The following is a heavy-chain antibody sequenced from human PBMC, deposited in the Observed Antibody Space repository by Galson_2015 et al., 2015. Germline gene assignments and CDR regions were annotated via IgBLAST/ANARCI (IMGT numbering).Heavy chain of an antibody. CDR1: GGTFSSYT. CDR2: IIPILGIA. D-gene: IGHD3-10*01. J-gene: IGHJ4*02. V-gene: IGHV1-69*02. CDR3: ACPFGELDHQFDY. Sequence: SVKVSCKASGGTFSSYTISWVRRAPGQGLEWMGRIIPILGIANYAQKFQGRVTITADKSTSTAYMELSSLRSEDTAVYYCACPFGELDHQFDYWGQGTLVTVSS.